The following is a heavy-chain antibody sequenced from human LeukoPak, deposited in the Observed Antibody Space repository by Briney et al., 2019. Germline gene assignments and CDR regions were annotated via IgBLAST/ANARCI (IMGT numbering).Heavy chain of an antibody. CDR2: IYNSGST. V-gene: IGHV4-38-2*02. CDR3: ASGGVYDSSGYYYYFDY. D-gene: IGHD3-22*01. Sequence: SETLSLTCTVSGYSISSGYYWGWIRQPPGKGLEWIGSIYNSGSTYYNPSLKSRVTISVDTSKNQFSLKLSSVTAADTAVYYCASGGVYDSSGYYYYFDYWGQGTLVTVSS. CDR1: GYSISSGYY. J-gene: IGHJ4*02.